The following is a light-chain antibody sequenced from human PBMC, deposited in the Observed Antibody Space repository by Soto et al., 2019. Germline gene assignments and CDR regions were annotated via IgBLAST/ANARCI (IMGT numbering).Light chain of an antibody. CDR1: SSNIGTNY. V-gene: IGLV1-47*01. J-gene: IGLJ2*01. CDR2: RNN. CDR3: VAWDASLSGPYVV. Sequence: QSVLTQPPSASGTPGQRVTISCSGSSSNIGTNYVYWYQQLPGTAPKLLIYRNNQRPSGVPDRFSGSKSGTSASLAISGLQSEDEAEYYCVAWDASLSGPYVVFGGGTKLTVL.